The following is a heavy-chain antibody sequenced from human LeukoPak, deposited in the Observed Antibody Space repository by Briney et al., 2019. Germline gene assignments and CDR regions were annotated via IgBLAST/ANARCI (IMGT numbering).Heavy chain of an antibody. Sequence: GASVKVSCKASGYTFTNYVINWVRQATGQGPDWMGWMKPNTGKAGYAQNFQGRVTMTRETSTSTAYMELSSLRSEDTAVYYCVRDRADAIYYGPWGQGTLVIVSS. CDR2: MKPNTGKA. V-gene: IGHV1-8*01. J-gene: IGHJ5*02. D-gene: IGHD1-26*01. CDR3: VRDRADAIYYGP. CDR1: GYTFTNYV.